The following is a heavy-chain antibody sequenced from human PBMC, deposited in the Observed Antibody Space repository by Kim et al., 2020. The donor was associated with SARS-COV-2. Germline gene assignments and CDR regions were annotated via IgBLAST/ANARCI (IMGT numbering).Heavy chain of an antibody. CDR1: GFTFSSYS. V-gene: IGHV3-21*01. Sequence: GGSLRLSCAASGFTFSSYSMNWVRQAPGKGLEWVSSISSSSSYIYYADSVKGRFTISRDNAKNSLYLQMNSLRAEDTAVYYCARGGMVWWLRHCRVLDYWGQGTLVTVSS. CDR3: ARGGMVWWLRHCRVLDY. D-gene: IGHD5-12*01. CDR2: ISSSSSYI. J-gene: IGHJ4*02.